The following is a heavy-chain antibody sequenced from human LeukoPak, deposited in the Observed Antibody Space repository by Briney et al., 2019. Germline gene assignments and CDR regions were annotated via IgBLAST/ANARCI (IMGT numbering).Heavy chain of an antibody. CDR1: GGSISSYY. Sequence: SETLSLTCTVPGGSISSYYWSWIRQPAGKGLEWMGRIYTSGSTTYNASLKSRVTISVDTSKNQFSLQLSSVTAADTAVYYCARGLRLYSGYDFLRYWGQGTLVTVSS. CDR2: IYTSGST. CDR3: ARGLRLYSGYDFLRY. J-gene: IGHJ4*02. D-gene: IGHD5-12*01. V-gene: IGHV4-4*07.